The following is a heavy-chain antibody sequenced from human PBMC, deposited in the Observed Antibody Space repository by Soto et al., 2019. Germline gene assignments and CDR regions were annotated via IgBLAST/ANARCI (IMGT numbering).Heavy chain of an antibody. D-gene: IGHD1-26*01. Sequence: PSETLYLTCTVSGGSISSSSYYWGWIRQPPGKGLEWIGSIYYSGSTYYNPSLKSRVTISVDTSKNQFSLKLSSVTAADTAVYYCARQSGSSSPSHYYYYYLDVLGKGTTGTVAS. CDR1: GGSISSSSYY. CDR3: ARQSGSSSPSHYYYYYLDV. CDR2: IYYSGST. J-gene: IGHJ6*03. V-gene: IGHV4-39*01.